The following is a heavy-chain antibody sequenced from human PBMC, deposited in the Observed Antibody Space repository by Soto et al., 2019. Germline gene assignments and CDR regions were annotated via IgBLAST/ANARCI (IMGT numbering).Heavy chain of an antibody. CDR1: GFTFSNAW. Sequence: PVGSLRLSCTVSGFTFSNAWMTWVRQAPGKGLEWVGRIKSKTDDGTTDYAAPVKGRFTISRDDSRNTLYLQMNNLKTEDTAVYYCTTDSSSWAYYYYYGMDVWGQGTTVTVSS. CDR3: TTDSSSWAYYYYYGMDV. CDR2: IKSKTDDGTT. V-gene: IGHV3-15*01. D-gene: IGHD2-2*01. J-gene: IGHJ6*02.